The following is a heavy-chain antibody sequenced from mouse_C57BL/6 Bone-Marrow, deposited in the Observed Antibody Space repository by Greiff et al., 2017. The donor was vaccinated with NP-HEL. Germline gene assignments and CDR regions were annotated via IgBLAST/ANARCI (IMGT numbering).Heavy chain of an antibody. D-gene: IGHD1-1*01. CDR1: GFNIKDDY. CDR2: IDPENGDT. J-gene: IGHJ4*01. Sequence: VPLQQSGAELVRPGASVKLSCTASGFNIKDDYMHWVKQRPEQGLEWIGWIDPENGDTEYASKFQGKATITADTSSNTAYLQLSSLTSEDTAVYCCTTPYYYGSSTYAMDYWGQGTSVTVSS. CDR3: TTPYYYGSSTYAMDY. V-gene: IGHV14-4*01.